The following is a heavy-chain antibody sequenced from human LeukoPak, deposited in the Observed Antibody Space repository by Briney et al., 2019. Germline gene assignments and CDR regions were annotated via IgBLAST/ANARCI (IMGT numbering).Heavy chain of an antibody. Sequence: GWSLRLSCAASGFTFSSYGMHWVRQAPGKGLEWVADIWFDGKNEHFADSVKGRFTISRDNSKNTMYLQINSLRAEDTAVYYCARDRHCANGVCHSPPGMDVWGQGTTVTVSS. CDR3: ARDRHCANGVCHSPPGMDV. D-gene: IGHD2-8*01. CDR1: GFTFSSYG. CDR2: IWFDGKNE. J-gene: IGHJ6*02. V-gene: IGHV3-33*01.